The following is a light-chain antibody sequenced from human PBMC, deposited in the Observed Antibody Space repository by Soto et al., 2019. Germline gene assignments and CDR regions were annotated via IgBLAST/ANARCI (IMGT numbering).Light chain of an antibody. J-gene: IGKJ1*01. CDR2: GAS. CDR1: QSVSNNY. CDR3: QQYSFLPRT. V-gene: IGKV3-20*01. Sequence: EIVLTQSPGTLSLSPGERATLSCRASQSVSNNYLAWYQQKPGQAPRLLIYGASTRATGIPGRFGGSGSGTDFTLTISRLEPEDFAVYYCQQYSFLPRTFGQGTKVDIK.